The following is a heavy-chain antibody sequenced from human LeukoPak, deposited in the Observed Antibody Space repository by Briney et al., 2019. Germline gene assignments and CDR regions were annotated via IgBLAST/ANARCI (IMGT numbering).Heavy chain of an antibody. V-gene: IGHV4-59*08. CDR1: GGTISSYY. J-gene: IGHJ4*02. CDR3: AGWYSSGWAFDY. D-gene: IGHD6-19*01. CDR2: IHYSGST. Sequence: SETLSLTCTVSGGTISSYYWNWIRQPPGKGLEWIGYIHYSGSTKYNPSLKSRVTISVDTSKNQFSLKLSSVTAADTAVYYCAGWYSSGWAFDYWGQGTLVTVSS.